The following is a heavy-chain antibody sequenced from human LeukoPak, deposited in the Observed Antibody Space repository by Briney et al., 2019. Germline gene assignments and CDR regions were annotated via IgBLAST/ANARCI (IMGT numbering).Heavy chain of an antibody. CDR3: AKTVGMWFGESEEYYFDY. D-gene: IGHD3-10*01. CDR2: IRYDGSNK. J-gene: IGHJ4*02. V-gene: IGHV3-30*02. CDR1: GFTFSSYG. Sequence: GGSLRLSCAASGFTFSSYGMHWVRQAPDKGLEWVAFIRYDGSNKYYADSVKGRFTISRDNSKNTLYLQMNSLRAEDTAVYYCAKTVGMWFGESEEYYFDYWGQGTLVTVSS.